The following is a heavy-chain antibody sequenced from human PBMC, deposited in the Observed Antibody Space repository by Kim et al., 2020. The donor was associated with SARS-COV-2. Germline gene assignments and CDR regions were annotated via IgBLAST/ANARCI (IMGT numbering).Heavy chain of an antibody. CDR2: ISSSSSTI. D-gene: IGHD3-9*01. J-gene: IGHJ6*02. CDR3: ARERAPTYYDILTGYSGYYGMDV. CDR1: GFTFSSYS. Sequence: GGSLRLSCAASGFTFSSYSMNWVRQAPGKGLEWVSYISSSSSTIYYADSVKGRSTISRDNAKNPLYLQKNSLRDEDTAVYYCARERAPTYYDILTGYSGYYGMDVWGQGTTVTVSS. V-gene: IGHV3-48*02.